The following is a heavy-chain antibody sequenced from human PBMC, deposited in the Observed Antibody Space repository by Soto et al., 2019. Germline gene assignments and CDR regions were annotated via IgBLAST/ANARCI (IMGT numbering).Heavy chain of an antibody. J-gene: IGHJ4*02. CDR2: IYSGGST. V-gene: IGHV4-39*01. CDR1: GDSISSSNYY. D-gene: IGHD5-18*01. CDR3: ARHVYSYGYNY. Sequence: TSETLSLTCTVSGDSISSSNYYWGWIRQPPGKGLEWIGTIYSGGSTYYNPSLKSRVTISVDTSKSQFSLKLNSVTAADTAVYYCARHVYSYGYNYWAQGTLVTVSS.